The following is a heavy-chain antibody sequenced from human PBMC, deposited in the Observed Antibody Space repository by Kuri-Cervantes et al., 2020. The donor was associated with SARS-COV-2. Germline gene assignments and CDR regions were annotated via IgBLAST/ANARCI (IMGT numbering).Heavy chain of an antibody. CDR3: ARGPPNYDFWSGYKSAFDY. CDR2: INHSGST. D-gene: IGHD3-3*01. CDR1: GGSFSGYY. V-gene: IGHV4-34*01. Sequence: SQTLSLTCAVYGGSFSGYYWSGIRQPPGKGLEWIGEINHSGSTNYNPSLKSRVTIPVDTSKNRFSLKLSSVTAADTAVYYCARGPPNYDFWSGYKSAFDYWGQGTLVTVSS. J-gene: IGHJ4*02.